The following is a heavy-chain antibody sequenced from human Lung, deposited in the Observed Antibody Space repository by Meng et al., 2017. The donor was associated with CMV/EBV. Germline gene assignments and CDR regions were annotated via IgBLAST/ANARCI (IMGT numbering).Heavy chain of an antibody. J-gene: IGHJ3*02. CDR3: ARDPPDWNYPRSYAFDI. CDR1: GFTFSSYS. CDR2: ISSSSSYI. V-gene: IGHV3-21*01. Sequence: GESXKISCAASGFTFSSYSMNWVRQAPGKGLEWVSSISSSSSYIYYADSVKGRFTISRDNAKNSLYLQMNSLRAEDTAVYYCARDPPDWNYPRSYAFDIXGQGXMVTVSS. D-gene: IGHD1-7*01.